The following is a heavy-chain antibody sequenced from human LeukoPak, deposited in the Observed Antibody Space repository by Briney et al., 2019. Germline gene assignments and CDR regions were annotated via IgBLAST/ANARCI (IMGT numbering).Heavy chain of an antibody. CDR3: AREYQLLYGAFDI. V-gene: IGHV4-39*07. J-gene: IGHJ3*02. CDR2: IYYSGST. Sequence: SETLSLTCTVSGGSISSSSYYWGWIRQPPGKGLEWIGSIYYSGSTYYNPSLKSRVTVSLDTSKSQFSLKLSSVTATDTAVYYCAREYQLLYGAFDIWGQGTMVTVSS. D-gene: IGHD2-2*01. CDR1: GGSISSSSYY.